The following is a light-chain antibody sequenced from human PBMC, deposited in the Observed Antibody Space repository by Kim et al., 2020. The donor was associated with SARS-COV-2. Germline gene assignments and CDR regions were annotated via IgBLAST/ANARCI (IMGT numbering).Light chain of an antibody. CDR3: QQRSNLVT. CDR1: QSVSSY. CDR2: DAS. V-gene: IGKV3-11*01. J-gene: IGKJ4*01. Sequence: EIVLTQSPATLSLSPGERATLSCRASQSVSSYLAWYQQKPGQAPRLLIYDASNRATGIPARFSGSGSGTDFTLTISSLEPEDFAVYYCQQRSNLVTFGGGTKLEI.